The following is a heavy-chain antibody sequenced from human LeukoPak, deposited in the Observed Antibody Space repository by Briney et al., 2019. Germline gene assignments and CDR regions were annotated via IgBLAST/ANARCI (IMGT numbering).Heavy chain of an antibody. D-gene: IGHD2-2*01. CDR3: ARGQVPAARGYNWFDP. Sequence: PSETPSLTCAVYGWSFNDHYWNWIRQPPGKGLEWIGEINARGDTNFNPSLKSRVTISVDTSKNQFSLTLRSMSAADTAVYYCARGQVPAARGYNWFDPWGQGTLVTVSS. J-gene: IGHJ5*02. V-gene: IGHV4-34*01. CDR2: INARGDT. CDR1: GWSFNDHY.